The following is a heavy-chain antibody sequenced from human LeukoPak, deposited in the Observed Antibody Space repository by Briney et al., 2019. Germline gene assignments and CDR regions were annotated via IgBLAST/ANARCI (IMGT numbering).Heavy chain of an antibody. Sequence: GGSLRLSCAASEFTFSSYWISWVRQAPGKGLEWVANIKQDGGEKYYLDSVKGRFTVSRDNAKNSLYLQMNSLRAEDTAVYYCARLGARQILEYWGQATLVTVSP. D-gene: IGHD4-17*01. CDR2: IKQDGGEK. CDR1: EFTFSSYW. V-gene: IGHV3-7*01. CDR3: ARLGARQILEY. J-gene: IGHJ4*02.